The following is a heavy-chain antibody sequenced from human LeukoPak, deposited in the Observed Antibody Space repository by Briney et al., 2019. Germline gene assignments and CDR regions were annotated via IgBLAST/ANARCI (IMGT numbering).Heavy chain of an antibody. J-gene: IGHJ4*02. V-gene: IGHV4-34*01. CDR2: IHHSGTT. D-gene: IGHD6-6*01. Sequence: SETLSLTCAVYNGSFSNSSWSWIRQSPGKGLEWIGDIHHSGTTNYNPSLKSRVTISRDTSKNQFSLKLTSVTAADTAVYYCARWSIAARNFDYWGQGTLVTVSS. CDR3: ARWSIAARNFDY. CDR1: NGSFSNSS.